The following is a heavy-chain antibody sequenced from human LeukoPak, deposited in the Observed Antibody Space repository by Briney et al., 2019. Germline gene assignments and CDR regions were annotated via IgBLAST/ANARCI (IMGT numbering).Heavy chain of an antibody. Sequence: TSETLSLTCTVSGDSISSGRYYWSWVRQPAGKELEWIGRIYASGKTDYNPYTPSLKSRVTVSLDTSKNQFSLFLTSVTAADTAXXXCARXMYGNVIDXFDIWGQGTMVTVSS. CDR3: ARXMYGNVIDXFDI. CDR2: IYASGKT. CDR1: GDSISSGRYY. V-gene: IGHV4-61*02. J-gene: IGHJ3*02. D-gene: IGHD4-23*01.